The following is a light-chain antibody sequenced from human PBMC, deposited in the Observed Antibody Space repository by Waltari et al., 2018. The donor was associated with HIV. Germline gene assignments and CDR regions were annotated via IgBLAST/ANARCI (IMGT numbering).Light chain of an antibody. CDR2: DNN. Sequence: QSVLTQPPSVTAAPGQKVTISCPGSSSNIGHNYVSWYQQLPGTAPKLLIYDNNKRPSGIPDRFSGSKSGTSATLGITGLQTGDEADYYCGTWDSSLSALFGGGTKLTVL. J-gene: IGLJ2*01. CDR1: SSNIGHNY. V-gene: IGLV1-51*01. CDR3: GTWDSSLSAL.